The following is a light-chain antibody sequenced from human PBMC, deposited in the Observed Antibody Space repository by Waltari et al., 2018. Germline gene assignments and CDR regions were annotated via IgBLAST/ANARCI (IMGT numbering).Light chain of an antibody. Sequence: QSALTQPRSVSGSPGQSVTIPCTGPSRDVGGANYVSWYPQHPGKAPKLIIHEFKKRPSGVPDRFSGSKSGNTASLTISGLQAEDEADYYCCSYAGSYIVGVFGGGTKLTVL. V-gene: IGLV2-11*01. J-gene: IGLJ2*01. CDR1: SRDVGGANY. CDR2: EFK. CDR3: CSYAGSYIVGV.